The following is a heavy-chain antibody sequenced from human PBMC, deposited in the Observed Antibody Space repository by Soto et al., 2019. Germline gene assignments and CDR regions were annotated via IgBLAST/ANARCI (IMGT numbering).Heavy chain of an antibody. CDR3: ARGPTDYYDKSGDYCLDY. D-gene: IGHD3-22*01. CDR2: ISPYNGNT. CDR1: GYSFITYG. J-gene: IGHJ4*02. Sequence: QVQLVQSGAEVKKPGASVMVSCKGSGYSFITYGMSWVRQAPGQGLEWVGWISPYNGNTKYVESLQGRVTMTTDTTTSTAYMELRSLRSDDTAVYYCARGPTDYYDKSGDYCLDYWGQGTLVTVSP. V-gene: IGHV1-18*01.